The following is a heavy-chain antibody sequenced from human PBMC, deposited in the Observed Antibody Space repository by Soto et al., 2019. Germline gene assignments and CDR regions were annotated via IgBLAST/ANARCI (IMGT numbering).Heavy chain of an antibody. CDR2: INHSGST. V-gene: IGHV4-34*01. Sequence: PSETLSLTCAVYGGSFSGYYWSWIRQPPGKGLEWIGEINHSGSTNYNPSLKSRVTISVDTSKNQFSLKLSSVTAADTAVYYCARRSRLRWFDPWAREPWSPSPQ. CDR1: GGSFSGYY. J-gene: IGHJ5*02. CDR3: ARRSRLRWFDP. D-gene: IGHD4-17*01.